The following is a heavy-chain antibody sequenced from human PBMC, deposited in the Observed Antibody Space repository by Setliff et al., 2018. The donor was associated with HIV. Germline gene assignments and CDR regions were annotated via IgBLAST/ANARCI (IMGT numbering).Heavy chain of an antibody. V-gene: IGHV5-51*01. CDR2: IYPDDSDT. Sequence: GESLKISCKGSGYSLTSYWIGWVRQMPGKGLEWMGIIYPDDSDTRYSPSFQGQVTISADKSISTAYLQWSSLKASDIAMYYCARHPRGELWFGESPRERFFDYWGQGTLVTVPQ. CDR1: GYSLTSYW. J-gene: IGHJ4*02. CDR3: ARHPRGELWFGESPRERFFDY. D-gene: IGHD3-10*01.